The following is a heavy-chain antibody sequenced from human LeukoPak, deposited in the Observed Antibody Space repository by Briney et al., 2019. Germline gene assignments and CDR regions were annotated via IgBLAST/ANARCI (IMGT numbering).Heavy chain of an antibody. V-gene: IGHV1-2*02. J-gene: IGHJ4*02. D-gene: IGHD4-11*01. CDR1: GYTFTGYY. CDR3: ARDYQGYSTSYYFDY. CDR2: INPNSGGT. Sequence: ASLKVSCKASGYTFTGYYMHWVRQAPGQGLEWMGWINPNSGGTNYAQKFQGRVTMTRDTSISTAYMELSRLRSDDTAVYYCARDYQGYSTSYYFDYWGQGTLVTVSS.